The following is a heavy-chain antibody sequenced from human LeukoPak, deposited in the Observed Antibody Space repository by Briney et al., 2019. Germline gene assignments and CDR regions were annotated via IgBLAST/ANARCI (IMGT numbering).Heavy chain of an antibody. V-gene: IGHV3-30-3*01. D-gene: IGHD5-12*01. CDR3: ARGVIVATIGPEDY. Sequence: GGSLRLSCAASGFTVSSNYMSWVRQAPGKGLEWVAVISYDGSNKYYADSVKGRFTISRDNSKNTLYLQMNSLRAEDTAVYYCARGVIVATIGPEDYWGQGTLVTVSS. J-gene: IGHJ4*02. CDR2: ISYDGSNK. CDR1: GFTVSSNY.